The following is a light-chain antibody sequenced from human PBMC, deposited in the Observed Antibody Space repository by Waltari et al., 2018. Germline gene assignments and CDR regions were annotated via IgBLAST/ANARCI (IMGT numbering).Light chain of an antibody. CDR1: VYFPTTNKSC. V-gene: IGKV4-1*01. CDR2: WAS. Sequence: VYFPTTNKSCLAWYQQKPRQPPKLLISWASTRESGVPDRFSGSGSGTQFTLTISSLQAEDVAVYSCQQYYGIPLTFGGGTKVEIK. J-gene: IGKJ4*01. CDR3: QQYYGIPLT.